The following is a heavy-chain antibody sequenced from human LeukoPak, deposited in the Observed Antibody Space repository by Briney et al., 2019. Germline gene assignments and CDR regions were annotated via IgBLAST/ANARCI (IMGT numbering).Heavy chain of an antibody. Sequence: GGSLRLSCAASGFTFDDYAMHWVRQAPGKGLEWVSGISWNSGSIGYADSVKGRFTISRDNAKNSLCLQMNSLRAEDMALYYCAKDTGGHYDILTGYSGAFDIWGQGTMVTVSS. CDR2: ISWNSGSI. CDR3: AKDTGGHYDILTGYSGAFDI. CDR1: GFTFDDYA. D-gene: IGHD3-9*01. J-gene: IGHJ3*02. V-gene: IGHV3-9*03.